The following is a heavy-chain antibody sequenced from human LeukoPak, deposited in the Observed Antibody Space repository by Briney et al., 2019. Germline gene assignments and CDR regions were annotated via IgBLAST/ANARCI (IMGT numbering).Heavy chain of an antibody. J-gene: IGHJ4*02. CDR3: AKIHLKYSSGWYYFDY. Sequence: QPGGSLRLSCAASGFTVSSNYMSWVRQAPGKGLEWVSVIYSGGSTYYADSVKGRFTISRDNSKNTLYLQMNSLRAEDTAVYYCAKIHLKYSSGWYYFDYWGQGTLVTVSS. CDR1: GFTVSSNY. CDR2: IYSGGST. D-gene: IGHD6-19*01. V-gene: IGHV3-53*01.